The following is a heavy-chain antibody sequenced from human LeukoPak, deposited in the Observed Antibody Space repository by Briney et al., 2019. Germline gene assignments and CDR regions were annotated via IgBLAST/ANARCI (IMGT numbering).Heavy chain of an antibody. J-gene: IGHJ4*02. Sequence: PGGSLRLSCAASGFTFSSYSMNWVRQAPVKGLEWVSSISSSSSYIYYADSVKGRFTISRDNAKNSLYLQMNSLRAEDTAVYYCARDLGVSWDYWGQGTLVTVSS. CDR2: ISSSSSYI. D-gene: IGHD2/OR15-2a*01. CDR3: ARDLGVSWDY. CDR1: GFTFSSYS. V-gene: IGHV3-21*01.